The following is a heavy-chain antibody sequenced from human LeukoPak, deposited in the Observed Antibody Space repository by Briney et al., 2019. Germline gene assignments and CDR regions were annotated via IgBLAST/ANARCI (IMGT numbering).Heavy chain of an antibody. CDR3: ARGPSIAARYDAFDI. V-gene: IGHV3-48*03. D-gene: IGHD6-6*01. J-gene: IGHJ3*02. CDR1: GFIVSSTY. Sequence: GGSLRLSCAASGFIVSSTYMNWVRQAPGKGLEWVSYISSSGNTISYADSVKGRFTISRDNAKNSLYLQVISLRAEDTAVYYCARGPSIAARYDAFDIWGQGTMVTVSS. CDR2: ISSSGNTI.